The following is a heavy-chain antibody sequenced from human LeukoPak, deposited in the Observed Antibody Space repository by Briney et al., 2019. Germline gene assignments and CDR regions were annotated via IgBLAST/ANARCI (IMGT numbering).Heavy chain of an antibody. V-gene: IGHV4-61*01. CDR2: IYYSGST. CDR3: ARHGFSGSLLFDY. D-gene: IGHD1-26*01. J-gene: IGHJ4*02. CDR1: GDSITSGSYY. Sequence: SQTLSLTCSVSGDSITSGSYYWSWIRQPPGKGLEWIGYIYYSGSTNYNPSLKSRVTISVDTSKNQFSLKLSSVTAADTAVYYCARHGFSGSLLFDYWGQGTLVTVSS.